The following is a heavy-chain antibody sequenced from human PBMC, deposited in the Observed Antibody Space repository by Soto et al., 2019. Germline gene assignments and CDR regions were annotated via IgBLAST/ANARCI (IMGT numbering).Heavy chain of an antibody. D-gene: IGHD5-18*01. J-gene: IGHJ6*02. CDR2: INAGNGNT. Sequence: ASVKVSCKASGYTFTSYSMHWVRQAPGQRLEWMGWINAGNGNTKYSQKFQGRVTITRDTSASTAYMELSSLRSEDTAVYYCARGPEIQLWFGYYYCYGKDVWGQGTTVTVSS. CDR3: ARGPEIQLWFGYYYCYGKDV. CDR1: GYTFTSYS. V-gene: IGHV1-3*01.